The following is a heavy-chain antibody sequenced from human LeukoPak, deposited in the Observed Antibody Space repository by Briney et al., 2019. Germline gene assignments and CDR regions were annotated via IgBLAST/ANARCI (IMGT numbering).Heavy chain of an antibody. D-gene: IGHD3-22*01. Sequence: GGSLRLSCAASGFTFSNYAMHWVRQAPGKGLEWVAVISYDGSNKYYADSVKGRFTISRANSKNTLYLQMNSLTTEDTAVYYCARGSGYLETFDYWGQGTLVTVSS. CDR1: GFTFSNYA. J-gene: IGHJ4*02. CDR3: ARGSGYLETFDY. V-gene: IGHV3-30*04. CDR2: ISYDGSNK.